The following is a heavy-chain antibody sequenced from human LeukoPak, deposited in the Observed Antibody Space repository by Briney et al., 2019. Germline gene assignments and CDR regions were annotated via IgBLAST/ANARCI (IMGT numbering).Heavy chain of an antibody. Sequence: ASVKVSCKASGYTFTDYYIHWVRQAPGQGLEWMGWINPNTGDTNYAQNFQGRVTMTRDTSISTAYMELSRLRSDDTAVHYCAKDRYGDYEAPFHYYMDAWGRGTTVTVSS. D-gene: IGHD5-12*01. J-gene: IGHJ6*03. CDR1: GYTFTDYY. CDR2: INPNTGDT. CDR3: AKDRYGDYEAPFHYYMDA. V-gene: IGHV1-2*02.